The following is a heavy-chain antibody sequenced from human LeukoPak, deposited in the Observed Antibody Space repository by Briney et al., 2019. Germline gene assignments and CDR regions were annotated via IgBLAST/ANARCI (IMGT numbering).Heavy chain of an antibody. CDR2: INHSGST. Sequence: NPGGSLRLSCAASGFTFSDYYMTWIRQPPGKGLEWIGEINHSGSTNYNPSLKSRVTISVDTSKNQFSLKLSSVTAADTAVYYCARDDSRRYYDSSGYYESSYFDYWGQGTLVTVSS. J-gene: IGHJ4*02. CDR1: GFTFSDYY. D-gene: IGHD3-22*01. V-gene: IGHV4-34*01. CDR3: ARDDSRRYYDSSGYYESSYFDY.